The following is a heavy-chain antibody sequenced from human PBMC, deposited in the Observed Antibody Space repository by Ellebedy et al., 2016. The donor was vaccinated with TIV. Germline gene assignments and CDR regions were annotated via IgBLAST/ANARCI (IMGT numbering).Heavy chain of an antibody. Sequence: AASVKVSCKGSGYSFSTYGISWVRQAPGQGLEWMGWISDFNGITKYAQKFRGRVSLTTDSSTSTGYMELRSLRFDDTAVYYCARDPGFYDSSGYYKGTNTFDYWGQGTLVSVSS. V-gene: IGHV1-18*01. D-gene: IGHD3-22*01. CDR1: GYSFSTYG. CDR3: ARDPGFYDSSGYYKGTNTFDY. CDR2: ISDFNGIT. J-gene: IGHJ4*02.